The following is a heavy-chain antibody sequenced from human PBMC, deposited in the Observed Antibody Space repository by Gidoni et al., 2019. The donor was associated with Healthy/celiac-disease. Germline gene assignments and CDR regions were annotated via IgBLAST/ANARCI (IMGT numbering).Heavy chain of an antibody. CDR1: GGTFSSYT. CDR2: IIPILGIA. CDR3: ARDRYYGSGSQGFDP. V-gene: IGHV1-69*08. D-gene: IGHD3-10*01. Sequence: QVQLVQSGAEAQKPGSSVKVSCKASGGTFSSYTISWVRQSPGQGLEWMGRIIPILGIANYAQKFQGRVTITADKSTSTAYMELSSLRSEDTAVYYCARDRYYGSGSQGFDPWGQGTLVTVSS. J-gene: IGHJ5*02.